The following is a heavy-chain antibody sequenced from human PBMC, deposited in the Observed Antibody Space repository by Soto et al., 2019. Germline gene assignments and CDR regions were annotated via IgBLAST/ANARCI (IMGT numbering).Heavy chain of an antibody. D-gene: IGHD3-22*01. CDR3: ARDTYYYDSSDHFSADAFDI. Sequence: EVQLVESGGGLVQPGGSLRLSCAASGFTSSSYWINWVRQAPGKGLVWVSRISNDGSSTNYADSVKGRFTISRDNAKNTVYREMNSLRAEDTAVYYCARDTYYYDSSDHFSADAFDIWGQGTMVTVSS. J-gene: IGHJ3*02. V-gene: IGHV3-74*01. CDR2: ISNDGSST. CDR1: GFTSSSYW.